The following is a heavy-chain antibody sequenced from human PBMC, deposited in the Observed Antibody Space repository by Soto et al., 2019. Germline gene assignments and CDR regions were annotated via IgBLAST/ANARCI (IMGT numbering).Heavy chain of an antibody. D-gene: IGHD5-12*01. V-gene: IGHV3-74*01. CDR1: GFTFSNNW. CDR2: IDGDGSRI. CDR3: VVRDGYDWWGLFDY. J-gene: IGHJ4*02. Sequence: EAQLVESGGGLVEPGGSLRLSCAASGFTFSNNWLHWVRQAPGKGLVWVARIDGDGSRISYADSVKSRFTISRDNAKNTLYLERNSLRAEDTAVYYWVVRDGYDWWGLFDYWGQGLRVTVSS.